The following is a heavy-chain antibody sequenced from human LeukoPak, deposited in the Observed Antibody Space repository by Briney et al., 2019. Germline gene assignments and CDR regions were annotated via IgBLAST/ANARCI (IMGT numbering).Heavy chain of an antibody. D-gene: IGHD6-19*01. Sequence: PGGSLRLSCAASGFAFSSLAMGWVRQAPGKGLEWVSAVTGSGDTTYYADSVRGRFTISRDNSRNTIYLQMNSLRAEDTAVYYCAKDARRSNGWYFFDHWGQGALVTVSS. V-gene: IGHV3-23*01. CDR2: VTGSGDTT. CDR3: AKDARRSNGWYFFDH. CDR1: GFAFSSLA. J-gene: IGHJ4*02.